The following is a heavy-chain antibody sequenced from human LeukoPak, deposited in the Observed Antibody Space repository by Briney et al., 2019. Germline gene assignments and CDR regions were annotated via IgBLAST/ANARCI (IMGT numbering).Heavy chain of an antibody. D-gene: IGHD3-10*01. Sequence: GGSLRLSCAASGFTFSSYGMSWVRQAPGKGLEWVSAISGSGGSTHYADSVKGRFTISRDNSKNTLYLQMNSLRAEDTAVYYCAKDPSYYYGSGSYFWGQGTLVTVSS. V-gene: IGHV3-23*01. CDR2: ISGSGGST. CDR3: AKDPSYYYGSGSYF. J-gene: IGHJ4*02. CDR1: GFTFSSYG.